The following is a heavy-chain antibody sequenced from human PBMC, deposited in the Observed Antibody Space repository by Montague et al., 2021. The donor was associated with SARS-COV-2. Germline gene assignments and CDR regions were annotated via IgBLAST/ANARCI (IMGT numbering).Heavy chain of an antibody. Sequence: CAISGDSVSRNRRAWKWIRQEPPRHPERLGRPYYGSKWYNDYAVXXKSLITINPDTSKNQFSLQLNSVTAEDTSVYYCARELRRIIMIVDNRGFDYWGQGTLVTVSS. CDR2: PYYGSKWYN. CDR3: ARELRRIIMIVDNRGFDY. CDR1: GDSVSRNRRA. D-gene: IGHD3-22*01. J-gene: IGHJ4*02. V-gene: IGHV6-1*01.